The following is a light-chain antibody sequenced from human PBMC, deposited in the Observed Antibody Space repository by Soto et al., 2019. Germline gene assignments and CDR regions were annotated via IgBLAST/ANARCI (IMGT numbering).Light chain of an antibody. CDR1: QSFTTSQ. CDR2: GAS. J-gene: IGKJ1*01. Sequence: EIVLTQSPGTLSLSSGERATLFCRASQSFTTSQLAWYQQRPGQAPRVLIFGASRRATGTPDRFSGSGSGTDFTLTISRLEPGDSAVYYCQQYASSPRTFGQGTKVDIK. V-gene: IGKV3-20*01. CDR3: QQYASSPRT.